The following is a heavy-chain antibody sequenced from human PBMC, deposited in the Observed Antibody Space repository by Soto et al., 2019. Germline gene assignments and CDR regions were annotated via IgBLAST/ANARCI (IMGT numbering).Heavy chain of an antibody. Sequence: PSETLSLTCTVSGGSISSGDYYWSWIRQPPGKGLEWIGYIYYSGSTYYNPSLKSRVTISVDTSKNQFSLKLSSVTAADTAVYYCARAFSGMVSNYYYGMDVWGQGTTVTVSS. J-gene: IGHJ6*02. CDR1: GGSISSGDYY. CDR2: IYYSGST. D-gene: IGHD2-8*01. CDR3: ARAFSGMVSNYYYGMDV. V-gene: IGHV4-30-4*01.